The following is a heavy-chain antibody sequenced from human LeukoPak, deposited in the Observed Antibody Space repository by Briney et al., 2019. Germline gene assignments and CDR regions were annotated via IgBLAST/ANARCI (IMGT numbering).Heavy chain of an antibody. J-gene: IGHJ4*02. CDR1: GFTFSNYA. CDR2: ITGIGGNT. Sequence: GPSLRLSCAASGFTFSNYAMSWVRQAPGKGLEWVSAITGIGGNTYYADSVKGRFTISRDNSKNTVFLQMNSLRAEDTAVYYCAKWGDYDVLTGYYVSDYWGQGTLVTVSS. CDR3: AKWGDYDVLTGYYVSDY. V-gene: IGHV3-23*01. D-gene: IGHD3-9*01.